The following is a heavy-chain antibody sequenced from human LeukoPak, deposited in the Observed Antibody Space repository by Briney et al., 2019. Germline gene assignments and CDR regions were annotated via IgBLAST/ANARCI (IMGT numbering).Heavy chain of an antibody. CDR2: ISSSSSTI. CDR1: GFTFSSNW. CDR3: ARDPYQLPTYYFDY. V-gene: IGHV3-48*02. J-gene: IGHJ4*02. Sequence: GGSLRLSCAASGFTFSSNWMNWVRQAPGKGLEWVSYISSSSSTIYYADSVKGRFSISRDNAKNSLYLQMNSLRDEDTAVYYCARDPYQLPTYYFDYWGQGTLVTVSS. D-gene: IGHD2-2*01.